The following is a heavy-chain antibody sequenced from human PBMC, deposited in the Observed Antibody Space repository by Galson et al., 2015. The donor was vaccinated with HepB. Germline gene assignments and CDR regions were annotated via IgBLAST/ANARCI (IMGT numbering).Heavy chain of an antibody. V-gene: IGHV1-18*01. Sequence: SVKVSCKASGYTFTNYAMNWVRQAPGQGLEWMGWISAYNGNTNYAQKLQGRVTMTTDTSTSTAYMELRSLRSDDTAVYYCARDPRFGDQTSGMDVWGQGTTVTVSS. J-gene: IGHJ6*02. CDR2: ISAYNGNT. CDR1: GYTFTNYA. CDR3: ARDPRFGDQTSGMDV. D-gene: IGHD3-10*01.